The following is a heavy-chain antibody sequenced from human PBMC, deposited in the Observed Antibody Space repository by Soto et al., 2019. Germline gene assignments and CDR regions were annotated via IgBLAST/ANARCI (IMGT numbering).Heavy chain of an antibody. D-gene: IGHD3-3*01. CDR2: IYYSGST. Sequence: QVQLQESGPGLVKPSQTLSLTCTVSGGSISSGGYYWSWIRQHPGKGLEWIGYIYYSGSTYYNPCLKSRVTISVDTSKNQFSLKLSSVTAADTAVYYCARTSYYDFWSGYLPYYYYYMDVWGKGTTVTVSS. CDR3: ARTSYYDFWSGYLPYYYYYMDV. CDR1: GGSISSGGYY. J-gene: IGHJ6*03. V-gene: IGHV4-31*03.